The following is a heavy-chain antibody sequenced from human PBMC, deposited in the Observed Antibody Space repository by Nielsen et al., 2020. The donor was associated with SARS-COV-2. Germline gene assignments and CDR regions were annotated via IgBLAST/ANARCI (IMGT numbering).Heavy chain of an antibody. CDR1: GGSISSGGYY. J-gene: IGHJ6*02. D-gene: IGHD3-10*01. CDR2: IYYSGST. V-gene: IGHV4-31*03. CDR3: ARDGYYGSGTPRGYGMDV. Sequence: SETLSLTCTVSGGSISSGGYYWSWIRQHPGKGLEWIGYIYYSGSTYYNPSLKSRVTISVDTSKNQFSLKLSSVTAADTAVYYCARDGYYGSGTPRGYGMDVWGQGTTVTVSS.